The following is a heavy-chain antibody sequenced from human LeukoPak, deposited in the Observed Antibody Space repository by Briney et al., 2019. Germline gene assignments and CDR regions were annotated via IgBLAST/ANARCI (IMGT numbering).Heavy chain of an antibody. CDR3: ARRTQDGSGSQVFDY. CDR2: INLNSGGT. CDR1: GYTFTGYY. V-gene: IGHV1-2*02. Sequence: ASVKVSCKASGYTFTGYYMHWVRQAPGQGLEWMGWINLNSGGTNYAQKFQGRVTMTRDTSINTAYMELSRLRSDDTAVYYCARRTQDGSGSQVFDYWGQGTLVTVSS. J-gene: IGHJ4*02. D-gene: IGHD3-10*01.